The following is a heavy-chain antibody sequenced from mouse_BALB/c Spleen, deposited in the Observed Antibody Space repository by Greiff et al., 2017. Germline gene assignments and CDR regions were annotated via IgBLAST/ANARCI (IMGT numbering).Heavy chain of an antibody. CDR1: GFTFSSFG. CDR3: AREGSYEFDY. V-gene: IGHV5-17*02. Sequence: EVKLVESGGGLVQPGGSRKLSCAASGFTFSSFGMHWVRQAPEKGLEWVAYISSGSSTIYYADTVKGRFTISRDNPKNTLFLQMTSLRSEDTAMYYCAREGSYEFDYWGQGTSVTVSS. CDR2: ISSGSSTI. D-gene: IGHD2-14*01. J-gene: IGHJ4*01.